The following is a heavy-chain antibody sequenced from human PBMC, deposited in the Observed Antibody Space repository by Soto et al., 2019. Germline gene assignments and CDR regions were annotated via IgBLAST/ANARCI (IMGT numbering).Heavy chain of an antibody. CDR1: GFTFSSYA. D-gene: IGHD1-1*01. Sequence: QVQLVESGGGVVQPGRSPRLSCAASGFTFSSYAMHWVRQAPGKGLEWVAVISYDGSNKYYADSVKGRFTISRDNSKNTLYLQMNSLRAEDTAVYYCARSTTGTTDFWGQGTLVTVSS. J-gene: IGHJ4*02. CDR2: ISYDGSNK. V-gene: IGHV3-30-3*01. CDR3: ARSTTGTTDF.